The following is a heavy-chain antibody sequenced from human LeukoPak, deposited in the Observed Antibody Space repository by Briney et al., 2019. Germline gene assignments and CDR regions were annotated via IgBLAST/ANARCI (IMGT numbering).Heavy chain of an antibody. CDR1: GFTFSSYG. CDR3: AKDNSEMATIVDY. CDR2: ISSSGSTI. V-gene: IGHV3-48*01. D-gene: IGHD5-24*01. J-gene: IGHJ4*02. Sequence: PGGSLRLSCAASGFTFSSYGMHWVRQAPGKGLEWVSYISSSGSTIYYADSVKGRFTISRDNSKNTLYLQMNSLRAEDTAVYYCAKDNSEMATIVDYWGQGTLVTVSS.